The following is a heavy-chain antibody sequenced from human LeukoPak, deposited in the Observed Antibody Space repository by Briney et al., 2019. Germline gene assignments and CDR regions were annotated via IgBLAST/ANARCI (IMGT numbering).Heavy chain of an antibody. D-gene: IGHD1-14*01. Sequence: GGSLRLSCAASGFXFSSYAMSWVRQAPGKGLEWVSAISGSGGSTYYADSVKGRFTISRDNAKNSLYLQMDSLRDEDTAVYYCARDTTLNDWGQGTLVTVSS. CDR2: ISGSGGST. CDR3: ARDTTLND. CDR1: GFXFSSYA. V-gene: IGHV3-23*01. J-gene: IGHJ4*02.